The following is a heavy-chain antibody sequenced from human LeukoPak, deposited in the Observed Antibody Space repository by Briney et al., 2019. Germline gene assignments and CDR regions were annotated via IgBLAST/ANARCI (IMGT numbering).Heavy chain of an antibody. Sequence: ASVKVSCKASGYTFTGYYMHWVRQAPGQGLEWMGWINPNSGGTNYAQKFQGRVTMTRDTSISKAYMELSRLRSDDTAVYYCASYSGSYHAIDYWGQGTLVTVSS. V-gene: IGHV1-2*02. J-gene: IGHJ4*02. CDR3: ASYSGSYHAIDY. CDR1: GYTFTGYY. CDR2: INPNSGGT. D-gene: IGHD1-26*01.